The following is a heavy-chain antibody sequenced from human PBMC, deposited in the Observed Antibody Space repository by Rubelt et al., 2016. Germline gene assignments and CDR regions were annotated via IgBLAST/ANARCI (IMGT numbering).Heavy chain of an antibody. J-gene: IGHJ4*02. CDR3: ARDLGSSPFDY. CDR2: IWSDGSNK. CDR1: GFTFSNYG. Sequence: QVQLVESGGGVVQPGRSLRLSCAASGFTFSNYGMHWVRQAPGKGLEWVAVIWSDGSNKYYADSVKGRLTISRDNSKNTLYLQMNSLRAEDTAVYYCARDLGSSPFDYWGQGTLVTVS. V-gene: IGHV3-33*01. D-gene: IGHD3-16*01.